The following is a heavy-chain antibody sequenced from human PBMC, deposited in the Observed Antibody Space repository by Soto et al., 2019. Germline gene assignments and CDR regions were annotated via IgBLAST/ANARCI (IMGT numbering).Heavy chain of an antibody. V-gene: IGHV4-30-2*01. Sequence: QLQLQESGSGLVKPSQTLSLTCAVSGGSISSGDYSWSWIRQPPGKGLEWIGNIYHSGSTYYNPSLKSRVTISVDRSKNQFSLKLSSVTAADTAVYYCARVTPTMGYFDLWGRGTLVTVSS. CDR3: ARVTPTMGYFDL. CDR2: IYHSGST. CDR1: GGSISSGDYS. D-gene: IGHD1-20*01. J-gene: IGHJ2*01.